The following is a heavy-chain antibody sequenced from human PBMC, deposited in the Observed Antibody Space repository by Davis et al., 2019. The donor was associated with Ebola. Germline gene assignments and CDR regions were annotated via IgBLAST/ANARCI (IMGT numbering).Heavy chain of an antibody. D-gene: IGHD4-17*01. Sequence: PGGSLRLSCAASGFTFSSYWMHWVRQAPGKGLVWVSRINSDGSSTSYADSVKGRFTISRDNAKNTLYLQMNSLRAEDTAVYYCAREFYGDYAFQHWGQGTLVTVSS. CDR3: AREFYGDYAFQH. CDR2: INSDGSST. V-gene: IGHV3-74*01. CDR1: GFTFSSYW. J-gene: IGHJ1*01.